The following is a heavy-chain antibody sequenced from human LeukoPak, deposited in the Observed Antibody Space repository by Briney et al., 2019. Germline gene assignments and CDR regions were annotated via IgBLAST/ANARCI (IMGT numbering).Heavy chain of an antibody. Sequence: NPSETLSLTCTVSGGSISSYYWSWIRQPPGKGLEWIGYIYYSGSTNYNPSLKSRVTISVDTSKNQFSLKLSSVTAADTAVYYCAREPRDGYNDGFDYWGQGTLVTVSS. V-gene: IGHV4-59*01. D-gene: IGHD5-24*01. J-gene: IGHJ4*02. CDR1: GGSISSYY. CDR2: IYYSGST. CDR3: AREPRDGYNDGFDY.